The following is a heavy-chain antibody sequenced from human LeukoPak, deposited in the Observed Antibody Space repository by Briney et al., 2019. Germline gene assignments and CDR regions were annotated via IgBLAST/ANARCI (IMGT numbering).Heavy chain of an antibody. CDR2: IYYSGST. CDR1: GGSISSSSYY. V-gene: IGHV4-39*01. Sequence: SETLSLTCTVSGGSISSSSYYWGWIRQPPGKGLEWIGSIYYSGSTYYNPSLKSRFTISVDTSKNQCSLKLSSVTAADTAVYYCARLLDSSGPGDYWGQGTLVTVSS. CDR3: ARLLDSSGPGDY. J-gene: IGHJ4*02. D-gene: IGHD3-22*01.